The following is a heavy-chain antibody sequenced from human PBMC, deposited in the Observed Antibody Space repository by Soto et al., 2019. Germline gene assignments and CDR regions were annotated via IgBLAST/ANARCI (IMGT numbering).Heavy chain of an antibody. J-gene: IGHJ3*02. CDR3: ARRPGFGHAFDS. V-gene: IGHV4-59*01. CDR1: GGSISSYY. Sequence: SETLSLTCTVSGGSISSYYWTWIRQPPGKGLEWIGYIYNSGSTNYNPSLKSRVTISVDTSKNQFSLVLSSVTAADRAVYYCARRPGFGHAFDSWGQGTMVTVSS. D-gene: IGHD3-10*01. CDR2: IYNSGST.